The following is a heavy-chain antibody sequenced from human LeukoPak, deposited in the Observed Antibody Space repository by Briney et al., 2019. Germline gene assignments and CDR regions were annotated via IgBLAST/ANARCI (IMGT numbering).Heavy chain of an antibody. J-gene: IGHJ6*02. Sequence: SQTLSLTCAISGDSVSSNSAAWNWIRQSPSRGLEWLGRTYYRSKWYNDYAVSVKSRITINPDTSKNQFSLKLSSVTAADTAVYYCARDSSRFGLQGGMDVWGQGTTVTVSS. D-gene: IGHD3-10*01. CDR1: GDSVSSNSAA. V-gene: IGHV6-1*01. CDR2: TYYRSKWYN. CDR3: ARDSSRFGLQGGMDV.